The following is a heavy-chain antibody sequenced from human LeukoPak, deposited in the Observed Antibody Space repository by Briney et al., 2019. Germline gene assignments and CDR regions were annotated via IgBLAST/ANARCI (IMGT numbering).Heavy chain of an antibody. Sequence: ASVKVSCKASGYTFTGYYIHWVRQAPGQGLEWMGWINPNSGGTNYAQNFQGRVTMTRDTSISTAYLELSRLKYDDSAMYYCARGSRYSSGGYWGQGTLVTVSS. D-gene: IGHD3-22*01. CDR2: INPNSGGT. CDR1: GYTFTGYY. J-gene: IGHJ4*02. V-gene: IGHV1-2*02. CDR3: ARGSRYSSGGY.